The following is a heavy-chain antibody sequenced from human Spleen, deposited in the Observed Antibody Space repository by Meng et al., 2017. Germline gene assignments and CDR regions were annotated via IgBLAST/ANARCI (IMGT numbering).Heavy chain of an antibody. V-gene: IGHV1-18*04. D-gene: IGHD1-26*01. CDR3: ARETVMFSGSYYFDY. CDR2: ISAYNGRT. CDR1: GYTFPDYW. Sequence: ASVKVSCKASGYTFPDYWLHWVRQAPGQGLEWMGWISAYNGRTNYAQRVQGRVTMTTDTSTSTAYMELRSLRSDDTAVYYCARETVMFSGSYYFDYWGQGTLVTVSS. J-gene: IGHJ4*02.